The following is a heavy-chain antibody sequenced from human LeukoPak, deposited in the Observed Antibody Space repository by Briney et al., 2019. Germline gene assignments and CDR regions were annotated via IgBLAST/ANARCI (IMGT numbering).Heavy chain of an antibody. CDR2: IIPIFGTA. CDR3: AREYSSSPPHFDY. J-gene: IGHJ4*02. Sequence: SVKVSCKASGGTFSSYAISWVRQAPGQGLEWMGGIIPIFGTANYAQKFQGRVTITTDESTSTAYMELSSLRSEDTAVYYCAREYSSSPPHFDYWGQGTLVTVSS. D-gene: IGHD6-6*01. CDR1: GGTFSSYA. V-gene: IGHV1-69*05.